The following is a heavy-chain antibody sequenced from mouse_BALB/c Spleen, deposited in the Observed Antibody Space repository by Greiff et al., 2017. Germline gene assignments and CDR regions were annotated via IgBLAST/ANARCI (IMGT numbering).Heavy chain of an antibody. V-gene: IGHV1-14*01. CDR3: ARRGVGLGWFAY. Sequence: VQLKESGPELVKPGALVKISCKASGYTFTSYVMHWVKQKPGQGLEWIGYINPYNDGTKYNEKFKGKATLTSDKSSSTAYMELSSLTSEDSAVYYCARRGVGLGWFAYWGQGTLVTVSA. D-gene: IGHD4-1*01. CDR1: GYTFTSYV. J-gene: IGHJ3*01. CDR2: INPYNDGT.